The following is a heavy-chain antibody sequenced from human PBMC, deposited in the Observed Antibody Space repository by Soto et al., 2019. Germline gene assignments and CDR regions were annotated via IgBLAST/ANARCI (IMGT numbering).Heavy chain of an antibody. V-gene: IGHV3-74*01. D-gene: IGHD3-10*01. J-gene: IGHJ6*03. CDR2: INSDGSST. CDR1: GFTFSSYW. CDR3: ARSNYGSGSYPYYYYYMDV. Sequence: GGSLRLSCAASGFTFSSYWMHWVRQAPGKGLVWVSRINSDGSSTSYADSVKGRFTISGDNAKNTLYLQMNSLRAEDTAVYYCARSNYGSGSYPYYYYYMDVWGKGTTVTVSS.